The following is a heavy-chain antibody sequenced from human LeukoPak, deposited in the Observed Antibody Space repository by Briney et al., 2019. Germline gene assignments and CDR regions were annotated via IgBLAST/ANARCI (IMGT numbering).Heavy chain of an antibody. Sequence: SVTLSLTCTVSGASVSTSGCYWGWIRQPPGKGLEWIATLFNSGTTYYNPSLKSRVTISADTSKNQFSLKLTSVTAADASIYYCARHDYYGSLNSFDPWGQGTLVTVS. V-gene: IGHV4-39*01. D-gene: IGHD3-10*01. J-gene: IGHJ5*02. CDR3: ARHDYYGSLNSFDP. CDR2: LFNSGTT. CDR1: GASVSTSGCY.